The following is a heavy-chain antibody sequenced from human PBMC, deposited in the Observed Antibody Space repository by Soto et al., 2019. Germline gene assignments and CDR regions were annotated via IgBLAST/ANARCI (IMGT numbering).Heavy chain of an antibody. V-gene: IGHV1-69*12. J-gene: IGHJ4*02. D-gene: IGHD3-10*01. Sequence: QGQLVQYGAEMKKPGSSVKVSCKTSGDSLNSYAISWVRQAPGPGFEWMGGILPVFGSTKYAQKFPGRVTITADGSTSRAYMELSSLTSHDTAGYYCARGEWRGGLNYGTLFDSWGQGTLVIVSS. CDR3: ARGEWRGGLNYGTLFDS. CDR2: ILPVFGST. CDR1: GDSLNSYA.